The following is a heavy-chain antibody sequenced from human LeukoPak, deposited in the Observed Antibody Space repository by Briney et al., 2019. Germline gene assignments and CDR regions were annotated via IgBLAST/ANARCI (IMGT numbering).Heavy chain of an antibody. Sequence: ASVKVSCKASGYTFTNYYIHWVRQATGQGLEWMGWMNPNSGNTGYAQKFQGRVTITRNTSISTAYMELSSLRSEDTAVYYCATGHYYYYYMDVWGKGTTVTVSS. CDR1: GYTFTNYY. CDR2: MNPNSGNT. V-gene: IGHV1-8*03. J-gene: IGHJ6*03. CDR3: ATGHYYYYYMDV.